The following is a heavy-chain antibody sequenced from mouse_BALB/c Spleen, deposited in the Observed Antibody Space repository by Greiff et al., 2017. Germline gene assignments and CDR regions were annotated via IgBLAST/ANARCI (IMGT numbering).Heavy chain of an antibody. J-gene: IGHJ4*01. CDR1: GFTFSSFG. CDR2: ISSGSSTI. Sequence: EVKLVESGGGLVQPGGSRKLSCAASGFTFSSFGMHWVRQAPEKGLEWVAYISSGSSTIYYADTVRGRFTISRDNPKNTLFLQMTSLRSEDTAMYYCARDYYRYAMDYWGQGTSVTVSS. V-gene: IGHV5-17*02. D-gene: IGHD2-14*01. CDR3: ARDYYRYAMDY.